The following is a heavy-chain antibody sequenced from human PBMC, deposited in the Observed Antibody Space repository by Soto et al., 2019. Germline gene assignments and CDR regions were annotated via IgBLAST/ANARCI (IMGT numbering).Heavy chain of an antibody. CDR1: GFTFSSYW. D-gene: IGHD6-13*01. V-gene: IGHV3-7*03. CDR2: IKQDGSEK. J-gene: IGHJ6*02. Sequence: VSLRLSCAASGFTFSSYWMSWVRQAPGKGLEWVANIKQDGSEKYYVDSVKGRLTISRDNAKNSLYLQMNSLRAEDTAVYYCARDALSSSWYYYYGMDVWGQGTTVTVSS. CDR3: ARDALSSSWYYYYGMDV.